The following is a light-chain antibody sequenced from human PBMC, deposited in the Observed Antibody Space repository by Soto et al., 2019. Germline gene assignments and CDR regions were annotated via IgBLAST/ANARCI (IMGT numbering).Light chain of an antibody. CDR2: EVS. V-gene: IGLV2-14*01. J-gene: IGLJ2*01. Sequence: QSVLTQPASVSGSPGQSITISCTGTSSDVGGYNYVSWYQQHPGKAPKLMIYEVSNRPSGVSNRFSGSKSGNTAYLTISGLQAEDEADYYCSSYTSSSTVVFGGVTKLTVL. CDR1: SSDVGGYNY. CDR3: SSYTSSSTVV.